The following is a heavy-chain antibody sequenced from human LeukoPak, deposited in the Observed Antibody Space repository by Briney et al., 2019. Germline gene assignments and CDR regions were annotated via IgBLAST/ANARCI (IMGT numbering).Heavy chain of an antibody. CDR1: GGTFSSYA. J-gene: IGHJ4*02. Sequence: VKVSCKASGGTFSSYAISWVRQAPGQGLEWMGGIIPIFGTANYAQKFQGRVTITADESTSTAYMELSSLRSEDTAVYYCANENYYGSGSYADHWGQGTLVTVSS. D-gene: IGHD3-10*01. CDR2: IIPIFGTA. CDR3: ANENYYGSGSYADH. V-gene: IGHV1-69*01.